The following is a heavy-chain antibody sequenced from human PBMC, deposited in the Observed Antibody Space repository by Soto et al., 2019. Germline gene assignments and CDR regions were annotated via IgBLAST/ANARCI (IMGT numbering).Heavy chain of an antibody. Sequence: PGGSLRLSCAASGFTFSDYYMSWIRQAPGKGLEWVSYISTSSSYINYADSVEGRFTISRDNAQNSLYLQMNSLRAEDTAVYYCAAYFGGTPYYWGQGTLVNVSS. CDR2: ISTSSSYI. CDR3: AAYFGGTPYY. V-gene: IGHV3-11*06. J-gene: IGHJ4*02. CDR1: GFTFSDYY. D-gene: IGHD2-15*01.